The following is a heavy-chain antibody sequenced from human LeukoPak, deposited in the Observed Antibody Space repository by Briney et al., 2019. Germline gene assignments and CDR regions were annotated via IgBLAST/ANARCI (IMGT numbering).Heavy chain of an antibody. CDR2: IYPGDSDT. CDR3: ARQGYGGNSDFDY. V-gene: IGHV5-51*01. D-gene: IGHD4-23*01. Sequence: GGSLKISCKGSGYTFTSYWIGWVRQMPGTGLEWMGFIYPGDSDTRYSPSFRGQVTISADKSINTAYLQWSSLKASDTAMYYCARQGYGGNSDFDYWGQGTLVTVSS. CDR1: GYTFTSYW. J-gene: IGHJ4*02.